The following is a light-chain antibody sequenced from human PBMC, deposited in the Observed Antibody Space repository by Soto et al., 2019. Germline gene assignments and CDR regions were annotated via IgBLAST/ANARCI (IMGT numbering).Light chain of an antibody. Sequence: DIPMTQSPSSVSASIGDRVAITCRASQNINSWLTWYQQKPGKAPKLLIYAASSLQSGVPSRFSGSGSGTYFTLAISSLQPEDFATYYCQQSYILPLTFGGGTTVEIK. CDR3: QQSYILPLT. J-gene: IGKJ4*01. CDR2: AAS. V-gene: IGKV1-12*01. CDR1: QNINSW.